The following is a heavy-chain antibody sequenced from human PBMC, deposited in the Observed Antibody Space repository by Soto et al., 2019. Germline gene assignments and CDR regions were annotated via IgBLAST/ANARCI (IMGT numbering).Heavy chain of an antibody. Sequence: SETLSLTCTVSGGSIGNYYWSWIRQPPGTGLEWIGDIHHSGSTSYNPSLKSRVIISVDTSKSQFSLKLTSVTAADTAVYYCARDKITGLFDYWGQGTLVTVS. V-gene: IGHV4-34*01. CDR1: GGSIGNYY. D-gene: IGHD2-8*02. J-gene: IGHJ4*02. CDR2: IHHSGST. CDR3: ARDKITGLFDY.